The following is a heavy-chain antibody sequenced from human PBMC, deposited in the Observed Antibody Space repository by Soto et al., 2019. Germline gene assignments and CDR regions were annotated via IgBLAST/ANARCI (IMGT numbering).Heavy chain of an antibody. CDR1: GFTFDDYA. CDR3: AKGDSSSFYYGMDV. Sequence: EVQLVESGGGLVQPGRSLRLSCAASGFTFDDYAMHWVRQAPGKGLEWVSGISWNSGSIGYADSVKGRVTISRDNAKNSLYLQMNSLRAEDTALYYCAKGDSSSFYYGMDVWGQGTTVTVSS. V-gene: IGHV3-9*01. D-gene: IGHD6-13*01. CDR2: ISWNSGSI. J-gene: IGHJ6*02.